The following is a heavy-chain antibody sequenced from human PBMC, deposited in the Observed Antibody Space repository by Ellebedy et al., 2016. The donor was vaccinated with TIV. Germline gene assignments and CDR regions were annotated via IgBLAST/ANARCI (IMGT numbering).Heavy chain of an antibody. CDR3: AKLGGIYTWYAEY. CDR1: GFTFSCCA. Sequence: GESLKISCAASGFTFSCCAMSWVRQAPGKGLEWVSVISNSGDTTYADSVKGRFTISRDNSKNTLYLQMNCLRAEDTAVYYYAKLGGIYTWYAEYWGQGTLVTVSS. V-gene: IGHV3-23*01. D-gene: IGHD6-13*01. J-gene: IGHJ4*02. CDR2: ISNSGDTT.